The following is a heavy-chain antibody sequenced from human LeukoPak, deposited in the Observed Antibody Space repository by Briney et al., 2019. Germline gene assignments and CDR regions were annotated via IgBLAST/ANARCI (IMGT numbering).Heavy chain of an antibody. V-gene: IGHV3-53*01. CDR1: GFTFSSYG. CDR3: ARGPSGGPDY. J-gene: IGHJ4*02. D-gene: IGHD2-15*01. CDR2: IYSGGSA. Sequence: GGSLRLSCAASGFTFSSYGMSWVRQAPGKGLEWVSVIYSGGSAYYADSVKGRFTISRDNSKNTLYLQMNSLRAEDTAVYYCARGPSGGPDYWGQGTLVTVSS.